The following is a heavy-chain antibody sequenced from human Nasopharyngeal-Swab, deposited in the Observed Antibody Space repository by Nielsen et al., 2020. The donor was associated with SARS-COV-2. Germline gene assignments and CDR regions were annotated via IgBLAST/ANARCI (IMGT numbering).Heavy chain of an antibody. CDR2: IWYDGSNK. CDR3: ARDLPLFGSGSPSHQDY. D-gene: IGHD3-10*01. J-gene: IGHJ4*02. V-gene: IGHV3-33*01. CDR1: GFTFSSYG. Sequence: GESPKISCAASGFTFSSYGMHWVRQAPGKGLEWVAVIWYDGSNKYYADSVKGRFTISRDNSKNTLYLQMNSLRAEDTAVYYCARDLPLFGSGSPSHQDYWGQGTLVTVSS.